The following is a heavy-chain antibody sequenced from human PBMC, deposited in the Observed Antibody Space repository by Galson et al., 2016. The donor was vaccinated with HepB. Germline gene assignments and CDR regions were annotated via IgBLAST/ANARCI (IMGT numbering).Heavy chain of an antibody. CDR1: GFTFRNYG. D-gene: IGHD3-10*01. CDR2: FSRSGDST. J-gene: IGHJ6*04. V-gene: IGHV3-23*01. CDR3: VQGSSAPAV. Sequence: SLRLPCAASGFTFRNYGLTWVRQAPGRGLEVVSGFSRSGDSTDYADSVKGRFTISKDNSKNTLSLQMNSLTADDPAKSYCVQGSSAPAVWGKGTTVTVSS.